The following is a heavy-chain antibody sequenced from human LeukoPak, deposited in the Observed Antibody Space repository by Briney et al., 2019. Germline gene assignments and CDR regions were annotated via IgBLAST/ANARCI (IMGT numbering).Heavy chain of an antibody. V-gene: IGHV4-59*01. D-gene: IGHD3-10*01. CDR1: GGSISSYY. Sequence: SETLSLTCTVSGGSISSYYWSWIRQPPGKGLEWIGYIYYSGSTNYNPSLKSRVTISVDTSKNQFSLKLSSVTAADTAVYYCARVEYYGSGSLDYWGQGTLVTVSS. J-gene: IGHJ4*02. CDR3: ARVEYYGSGSLDY. CDR2: IYYSGST.